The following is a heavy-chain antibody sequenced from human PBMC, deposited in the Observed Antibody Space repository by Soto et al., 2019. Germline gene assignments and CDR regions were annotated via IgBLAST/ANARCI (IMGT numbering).Heavy chain of an antibody. V-gene: IGHV3-21*06. CDR2: ISGIRDYI. CDR1: GFTFSYYP. D-gene: IGHD3-10*01. CDR3: AREGVHNYTEYYFDY. Sequence: PGESLKISCAASGFTFSYYPLHWVRRAPGKGLEWVSSISGIRDYIRYADSVKGRFTISRDNAKTSLYPQMNSLTAEDTAVYYCAREGVHNYTEYYFDYWGQGTLVTVSS. J-gene: IGHJ4*02.